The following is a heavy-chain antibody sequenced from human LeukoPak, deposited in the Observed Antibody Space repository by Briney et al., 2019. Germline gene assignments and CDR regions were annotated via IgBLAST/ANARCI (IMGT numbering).Heavy chain of an antibody. J-gene: IGHJ4*02. CDR2: ISSSASTT. CDR1: GFTLSHYY. CDR3: ARVLVVGYYFDY. V-gene: IGHV3-11*04. Sequence: GGSLRLSCAISGFTLSHYYMTWIRQAPGKGREWGSYISSSASTTYYADSVKGRFTISRDNTKNSLYLQMNSLRAEDTAVYYCARVLVVGYYFDYWGQGTLVTVPS. D-gene: IGHD2-21*01.